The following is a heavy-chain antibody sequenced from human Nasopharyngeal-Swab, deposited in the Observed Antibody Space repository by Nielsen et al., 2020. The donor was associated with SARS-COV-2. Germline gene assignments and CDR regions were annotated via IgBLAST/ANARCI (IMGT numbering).Heavy chain of an antibody. J-gene: IGHJ4*02. Sequence: GGSLRLSCAASGFTFSSYDMHWVRQAPGKGLEWVAVVSHDGSNKYYADSVKGRFTISRDNSKNTLFLQMSSLRDEDTAVYYCVHCSGGSCYSGFDHWGQGTLVTVSS. V-gene: IGHV3-30*03. D-gene: IGHD2-15*01. CDR2: VSHDGSNK. CDR1: GFTFSSYD. CDR3: VHCSGGSCYSGFDH.